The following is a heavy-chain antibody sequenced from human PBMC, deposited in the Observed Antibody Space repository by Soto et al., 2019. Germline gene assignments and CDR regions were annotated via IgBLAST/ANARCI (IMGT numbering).Heavy chain of an antibody. J-gene: IGHJ6*02. V-gene: IGHV3-7*01. CDR3: ARFTYSGYEYCYYYYGMDV. CDR2: IKQDGSEK. D-gene: IGHD5-12*01. CDR1: GFTFSSYW. Sequence: GGSLRLSCAASGFTFSSYWMSWVRQAPGKGLEWVANIKQDGSEKYYVDSVKGRFTISRDNAKNSLYLQMNSLRAEDTAVYYCARFTYSGYEYCYYYYGMDVWGQGTTVTVSS.